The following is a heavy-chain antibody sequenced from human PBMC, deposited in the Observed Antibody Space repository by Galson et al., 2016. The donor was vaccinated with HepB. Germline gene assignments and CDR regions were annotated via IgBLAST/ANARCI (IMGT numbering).Heavy chain of an antibody. CDR3: PRNIAATSIGWFDP. Sequence: SLRLSCAASGFTFADYAVTWFRQAPGKGLEWVGFSRSKAYGGTTKYAASVKDRFTMSRDDSKSIAYMQMNSLENGDTAIYYCPRNIAATSIGWFDPWGQGTLVTVSS. V-gene: IGHV3-49*03. CDR1: GFTFADYA. CDR2: SRSKAYGGTT. D-gene: IGHD6-13*01. J-gene: IGHJ5*02.